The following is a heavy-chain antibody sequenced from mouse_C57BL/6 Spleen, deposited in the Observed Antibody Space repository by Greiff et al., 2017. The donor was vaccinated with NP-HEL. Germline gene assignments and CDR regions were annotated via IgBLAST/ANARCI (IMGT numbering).Heavy chain of an antibody. D-gene: IGHD2-2*01. Sequence: QVQLKESGPGLVQPSQSLSITCTVSGFSLTSYGVHWVRQSPGKGLEWLGVIWRGGSTDYNAAFMSRLSITKDNSKSQVFFKMNSLQADDTAIYYCAKGPFTMVTTDYAMDYWGQGTSVTVSS. CDR2: IWRGGST. V-gene: IGHV2-5*01. CDR3: AKGPFTMVTTDYAMDY. J-gene: IGHJ4*01. CDR1: GFSLTSYG.